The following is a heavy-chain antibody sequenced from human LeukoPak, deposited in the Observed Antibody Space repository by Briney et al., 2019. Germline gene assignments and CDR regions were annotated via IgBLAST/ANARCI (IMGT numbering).Heavy chain of an antibody. D-gene: IGHD5-12*01. J-gene: IGHJ4*02. V-gene: IGHV1-69*01. Sequence: ASVKVSCKASGGTFSSYAISWVRQAPGQGLEWMGGIIPIFGTANYAQKFQGRVTITADESTSTAYMELSSLRSEDTAVYYCASGNGDIVATIWRFDYWGQGTLVAVSS. CDR1: GGTFSSYA. CDR3: ASGNGDIVATIWRFDY. CDR2: IIPIFGTA.